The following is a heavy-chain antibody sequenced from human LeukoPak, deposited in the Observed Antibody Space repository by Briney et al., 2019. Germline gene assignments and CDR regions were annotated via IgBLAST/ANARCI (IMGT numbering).Heavy chain of an antibody. J-gene: IGHJ4*02. V-gene: IGHV1-3*01. CDR2: INAGNGNT. Sequence: GASVKVSCKASGYTFTSYAMHWVRQAPGQRLEWMGWINAGNGNTKYSQKFQGRVTMTTDTSTNTVYMDLRSLRSDDTAVYYCARDLEHCRNIICSNSAYWGQGTLVTVSS. D-gene: IGHD2-2*01. CDR1: GYTFTSYA. CDR3: ARDLEHCRNIICSNSAY.